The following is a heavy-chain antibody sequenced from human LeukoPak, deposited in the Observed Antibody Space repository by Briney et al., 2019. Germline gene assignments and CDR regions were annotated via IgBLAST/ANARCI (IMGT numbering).Heavy chain of an antibody. J-gene: IGHJ4*02. CDR3: ARGTAAADPVFDY. D-gene: IGHD6-13*01. CDR2: IIPIFGTA. V-gene: IGHV1-69*13. CDR1: GGTFSSYA. Sequence: SVKVSCKASGGTFSSYAISWVRQAPGQGLEWMGGIIPIFGTANYAQKFQGRVTITADESTSTAYMELSSLRSGDTAVYYCARGTAAADPVFDYWGQGTLVTVSS.